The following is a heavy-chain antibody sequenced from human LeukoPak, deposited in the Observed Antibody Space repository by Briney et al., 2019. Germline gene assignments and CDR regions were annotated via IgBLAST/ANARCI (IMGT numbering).Heavy chain of an antibody. CDR1: GFTFRNYW. J-gene: IGHJ3*02. CDR2: IKQGGSEK. Sequence: GGSLRLSCAASGFTFRNYWITWVRQAPGKGLEWVANIKQGGSEKHYVDSVKGRFTISRDDATNSLYLQMNSLRAEDTAVYYCARRGDTNSMSAFDIWGQGTMVTVSS. V-gene: IGHV3-7*05. CDR3: ARRGDTNSMSAFDI. D-gene: IGHD2/OR15-2a*01.